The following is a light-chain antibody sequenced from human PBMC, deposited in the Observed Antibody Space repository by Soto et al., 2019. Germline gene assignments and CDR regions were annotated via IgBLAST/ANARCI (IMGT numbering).Light chain of an antibody. CDR3: HHRSDRPLYT. CDR1: QSVSTY. V-gene: IGKV3-11*01. CDR2: DAS. J-gene: IGKJ2*01. Sequence: EIVLTQSPATLSLSPGERVTLSCRASQSVSTYLAWYQQKPGQAPRLLIYDASNRATGIPARFSGSGSGADFTLTISSLEPEDSAVYYCHHRSDRPLYTFGQGTKLEIK.